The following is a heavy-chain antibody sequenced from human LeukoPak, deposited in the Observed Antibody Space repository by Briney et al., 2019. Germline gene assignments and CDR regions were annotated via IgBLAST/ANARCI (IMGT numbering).Heavy chain of an antibody. CDR3: AKASGFLYYYYGMDV. D-gene: IGHD1-1*01. Sequence: AGGSLRLSCAASGFTFSSYAMSWVRQAPGKGLEWVSAISGSGGSTYYADSVKGRLTISRDNSKNTLYLQMNSLRAEDTAVYYCAKASGFLYYYYGMDVWGQGTTVTVSS. V-gene: IGHV3-23*01. CDR1: GFTFSSYA. J-gene: IGHJ6*02. CDR2: ISGSGGST.